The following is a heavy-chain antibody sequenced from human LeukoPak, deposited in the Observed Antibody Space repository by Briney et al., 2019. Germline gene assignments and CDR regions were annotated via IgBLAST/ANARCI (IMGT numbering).Heavy chain of an antibody. J-gene: IGHJ4*02. Sequence: TGGSLRLSCAASGFTFSSYWMSWVRQAPGKGQEWVANIKQDGSEKYYVDSVKGRFTISRDNAKNSLYLQMNSLRAEDTAVYYCATSSGYYLDYFDYWGQGTLVTVSS. CDR1: GFTFSSYW. D-gene: IGHD3-22*01. CDR3: ATSSGYYLDYFDY. V-gene: IGHV3-7*01. CDR2: IKQDGSEK.